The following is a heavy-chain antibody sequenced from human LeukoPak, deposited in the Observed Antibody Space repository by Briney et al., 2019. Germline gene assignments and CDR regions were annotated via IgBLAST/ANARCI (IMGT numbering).Heavy chain of an antibody. CDR1: GFTFSSYA. CDR3: AKCPLFRFLEWEQTRVVSGFDY. Sequence: GGALRLSCAASGFTFSSYAMSWVRQAPGKGLEWVSGITGSGGTTHYADSVKGRFTISRDNSKNTRYLQMNSLRAEDTAVYYCAKCPLFRFLEWEQTRVVSGFDYWGQGTLVTVSS. J-gene: IGHJ4*02. CDR2: ITGSGGTT. D-gene: IGHD3-3*01. V-gene: IGHV3-23*01.